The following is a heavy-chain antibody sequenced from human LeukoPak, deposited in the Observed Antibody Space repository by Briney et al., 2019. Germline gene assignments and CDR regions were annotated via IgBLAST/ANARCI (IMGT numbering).Heavy chain of an antibody. V-gene: IGHV4-39*07. Sequence: SETLSLTCTVSGGSISSSSYYWGWIRQPPGKGLEWIGSIYYSGSTNYNPSLKSRVTISVDTSKNQFSLKLSSVTAADTAVYYCARGRGLLSYFDYWGQGTLVTVSS. D-gene: IGHD2-15*01. CDR2: IYYSGST. CDR1: GGSISSSSYY. CDR3: ARGRGLLSYFDY. J-gene: IGHJ4*02.